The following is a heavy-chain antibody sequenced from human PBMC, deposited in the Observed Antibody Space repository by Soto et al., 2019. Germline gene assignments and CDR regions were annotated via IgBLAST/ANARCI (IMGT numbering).Heavy chain of an antibody. V-gene: IGHV4-34*01. J-gene: IGHJ6*02. Sequence: SETLSLTCAVYGGSFSGYYWSWIRQPPGKGLEWIGEINHSGSTNYNPSLKSRVTISVDTSKNQFSLKLSSVTAADTAVYYCARIIAAAGTEDYYYYGMDVWGQGTTVTVSS. CDR3: ARIIAAAGTEDYYYYGMDV. CDR2: INHSGST. CDR1: GGSFSGYY. D-gene: IGHD6-13*01.